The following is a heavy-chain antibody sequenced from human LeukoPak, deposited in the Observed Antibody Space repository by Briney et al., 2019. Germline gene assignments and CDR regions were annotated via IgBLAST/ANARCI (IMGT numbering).Heavy chain of an antibody. J-gene: IGHJ4*02. Sequence: GGSLRLSCAASGFTSSSYSMNWVRQAPGKGLEWVSYISSSSSTIYYADSVKGRFTISRDNAKNSLYLQMNSLRAEDTAVYYCASTTVTTKIVGFDYWGQGTLVTVSS. CDR3: ASTTVTTKIVGFDY. CDR2: ISSSSSTI. V-gene: IGHV3-48*01. D-gene: IGHD4-17*01. CDR1: GFTSSSYS.